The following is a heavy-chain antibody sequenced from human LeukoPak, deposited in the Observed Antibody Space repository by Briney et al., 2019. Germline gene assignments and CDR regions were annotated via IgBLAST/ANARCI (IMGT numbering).Heavy chain of an antibody. J-gene: IGHJ5*02. D-gene: IGHD1/OR15-1a*01. CDR1: GGSISSYY. Sequence: PSETLSLTCTVSGGSISSYYWTWIRQPPGKGLEWIGYIYYSGSTNYNPSLKSRVTISLDTSKNQFSLKLSSVTAADTAVYYCARVHGGWNIGWFDPWGQGTLVTVSS. CDR2: IYYSGST. V-gene: IGHV4-59*01. CDR3: ARVHGGWNIGWFDP.